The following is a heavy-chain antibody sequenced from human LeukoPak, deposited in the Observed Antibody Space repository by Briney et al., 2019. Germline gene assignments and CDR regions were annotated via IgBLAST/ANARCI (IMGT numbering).Heavy chain of an antibody. D-gene: IGHD3-22*01. V-gene: IGHV1-24*01. Sequence: ASVKVFCKVSGYTLPELSMHCVRQAPGKGREGGNSFDQEDGETIYAQKFHGRVTMTEDTSTDTAYMELSSMRSEDTAVYYCATDKREYYYDSSGYRTHTFDYWGQGTLVTVSS. CDR2: FDQEDGET. CDR3: ATDKREYYYDSSGYRTHTFDY. CDR1: GYTLPELS. J-gene: IGHJ4*02.